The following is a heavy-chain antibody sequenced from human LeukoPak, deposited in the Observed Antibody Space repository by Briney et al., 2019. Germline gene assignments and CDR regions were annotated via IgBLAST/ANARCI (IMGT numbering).Heavy chain of an antibody. V-gene: IGHV4-39*01. D-gene: IGHD1-26*01. CDR3: ARQERVGATIDFDY. Sequence: SETLSLTCTVSGGSISSSSYYWGWIRQPPGKGLEWIGSIYYSGSTYYNPSLKSRVTISVDTSKNQFSLKLSSVTAADTAVYYCARQERVGATIDFDYWGQGTLVTVSS. CDR2: IYYSGST. J-gene: IGHJ4*02. CDR1: GGSISSSSYY.